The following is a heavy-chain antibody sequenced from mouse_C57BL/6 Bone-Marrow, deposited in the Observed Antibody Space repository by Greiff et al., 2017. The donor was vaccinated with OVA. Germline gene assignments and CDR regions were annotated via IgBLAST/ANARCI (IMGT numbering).Heavy chain of an antibody. CDR2: IWSGGGT. D-gene: IGHD1-1*01. V-gene: IGHV2-2*01. J-gene: IGHJ3*01. CDR1: GFSLTSYG. Sequence: QVQLKESGPGLVQPSQSLSITCTVSGFSLTSYGVHWVRQSPGKGLEWLGVIWSGGGTDSNAAFISRLSISKDNSKSQVFLKMNMLQADDTVIYYGARSGTTVLAPFADWGQGTLVTVSA. CDR3: ARSGTTVLAPFAD.